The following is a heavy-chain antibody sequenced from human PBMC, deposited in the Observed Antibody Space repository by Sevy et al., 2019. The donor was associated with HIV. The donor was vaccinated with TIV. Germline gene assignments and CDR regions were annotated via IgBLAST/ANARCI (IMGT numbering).Heavy chain of an antibody. Sequence: GGSLRLSCTASGFTFGDYAMSWFRQAPGKGLEWVGFIRSKAYGGTTEYAASVKGRFTISRDDSKSIAYLQMNSLKTEDTAVYYCTRGSPDSSGYYYFRHDSTINFDYWGQGTLVTVS. CDR2: IRSKAYGGTT. J-gene: IGHJ4*02. CDR1: GFTFGDYA. D-gene: IGHD3-22*01. CDR3: TRGSPDSSGYYYFRHDSTINFDY. V-gene: IGHV3-49*03.